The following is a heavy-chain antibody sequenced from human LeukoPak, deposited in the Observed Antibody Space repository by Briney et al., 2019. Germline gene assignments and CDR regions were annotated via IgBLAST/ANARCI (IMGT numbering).Heavy chain of an antibody. V-gene: IGHV1-69*05. CDR2: IIPIFGTA. J-gene: IGHJ4*02. Sequence: ASVKVSCKASGGTFSSYAISWVRQAPGQGLEWMGRIIPIFGTANYAQKFQGRVMITTDESTSTAYMELSSLRSEDTAVYYCARYSVHGDFDYWGQGTLVTVSS. CDR3: ARYSVHGDFDY. D-gene: IGHD1-1*01. CDR1: GGTFSSYA.